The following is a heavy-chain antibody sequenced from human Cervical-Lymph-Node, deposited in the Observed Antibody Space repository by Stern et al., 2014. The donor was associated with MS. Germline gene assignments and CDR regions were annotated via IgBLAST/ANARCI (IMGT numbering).Heavy chain of an antibody. V-gene: IGHV1-69*01. CDR3: ARVGDRVDYYGMDV. CDR2: IIAVFGTA. Sequence: MQLVESGAEVKKPGSSGQAAFQASGGPFSSYAISWVRQAPGQGIEWMGGIIAVFGTANYAQKFQSRVTITADESTSAAYMELSSLRSEDTAVYYCARVGDRVDYYGMDVWGQGTTVTVSS. J-gene: IGHJ6*02. CDR1: GGPFSSYA. D-gene: IGHD3-10*01.